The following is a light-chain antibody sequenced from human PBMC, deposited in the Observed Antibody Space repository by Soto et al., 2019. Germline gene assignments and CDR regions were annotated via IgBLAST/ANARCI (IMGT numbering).Light chain of an antibody. CDR1: QSISSW. CDR3: QRYNSYSA. Sequence: DIQMTQSPSTLSASVGDRVTITCRASQSISSWLAWYQQKPGKAPKLLIYKASSLESGVASRFSGSGSGTEFPLTISSLQPDDFATYYCQRYNSYSAFGQGTKVEIK. V-gene: IGKV1-5*03. J-gene: IGKJ1*01. CDR2: KAS.